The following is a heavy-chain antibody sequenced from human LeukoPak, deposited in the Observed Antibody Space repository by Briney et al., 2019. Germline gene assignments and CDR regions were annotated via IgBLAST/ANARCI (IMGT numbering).Heavy chain of an antibody. J-gene: IGHJ4*02. D-gene: IGHD3-16*01. Sequence: ASVKVSCKASGYTFSTYAISWVRQAPGQGLEWMGGIIPIFGTANYAQKFQGRVTITADESTSTAYMELSSLRSEDTAVYYCARGGSGSYGRPFDYWGQGTLVTVSS. CDR3: ARGGSGSYGRPFDY. CDR1: GYTFSTYA. V-gene: IGHV1-69*13. CDR2: IIPIFGTA.